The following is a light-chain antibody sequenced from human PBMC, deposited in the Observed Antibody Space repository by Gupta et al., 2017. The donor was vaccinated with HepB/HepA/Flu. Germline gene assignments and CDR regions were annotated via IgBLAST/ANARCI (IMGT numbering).Light chain of an antibody. Sequence: EIVLTQSPATPSLSPGKRATLSCRASQSVSSYLAWYQQKPGQAPRLLIYDASNRATGIPARFSGSGSGTDFTLTISSLEPEDFAVYYCQQRSNWRITFGQGTRLEIK. J-gene: IGKJ5*01. CDR2: DAS. V-gene: IGKV3-11*01. CDR1: QSVSSY. CDR3: QQRSNWRIT.